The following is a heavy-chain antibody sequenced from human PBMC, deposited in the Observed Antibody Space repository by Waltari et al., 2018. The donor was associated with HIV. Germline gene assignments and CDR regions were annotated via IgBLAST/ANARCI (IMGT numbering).Heavy chain of an antibody. V-gene: IGHV3-7*04. CDR3: SRVTFYGSGPFYTAYYHGMSV. D-gene: IGHD3-10*01. CDR2: IREDGSEK. J-gene: IGHJ6*02. Sequence: EFQLVQSGGGLVQPGGSLRLSCETSGFIFSRFWMSWIRQAPGKGLEGGADIREDGSEKNYVDSVKGRFTISRDNAKNSLYLQMNSLRADDTAVYYCSRVTFYGSGPFYTAYYHGMSVWGQGTTVTVSS. CDR1: GFIFSRFW.